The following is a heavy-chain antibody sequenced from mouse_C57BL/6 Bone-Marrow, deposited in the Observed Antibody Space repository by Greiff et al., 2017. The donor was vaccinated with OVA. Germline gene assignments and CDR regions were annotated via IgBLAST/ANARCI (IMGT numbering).Heavy chain of an antibody. J-gene: IGHJ3*01. Sequence: EVKLMESGGDLVKPGGSLTLSCAASGFTFSSYGMSWVRQTPDKRLEWVATISSGGSYTYYPDSVKGRFTISRDKAKTTLYLQMSSLMSEDTSVNYCARDGLGQGYWGKGTLVTVSA. CDR3: ARDGLGQGY. CDR2: ISSGGSYT. CDR1: GFTFSSYG. V-gene: IGHV5-6*01. D-gene: IGHD4-1*01.